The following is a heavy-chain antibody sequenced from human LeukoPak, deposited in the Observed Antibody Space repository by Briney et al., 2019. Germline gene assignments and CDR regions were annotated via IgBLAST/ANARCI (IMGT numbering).Heavy chain of an antibody. CDR3: ARGGYSSSWPLFDY. V-gene: IGHV3-7*01. J-gene: IGHJ4*02. Sequence: GGSLRLSCAASGFTFSSYAMSWVRQAPGKGLEWVANIKQDGSEKYCVDSVKGRFTISRDNAKNSLYLQMNSLRAEDTAVYYCARGGYSSSWPLFDYWGQGTLVTVSS. CDR1: GFTFSSYA. D-gene: IGHD6-13*01. CDR2: IKQDGSEK.